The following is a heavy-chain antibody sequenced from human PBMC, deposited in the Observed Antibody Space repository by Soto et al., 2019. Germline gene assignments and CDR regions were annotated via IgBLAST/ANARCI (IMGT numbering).Heavy chain of an antibody. CDR2: IIPIFGTA. J-gene: IGHJ5*02. D-gene: IGHD6-13*01. Sequence: QVQLVQSGAEVKKPGSSVKVSCKASGGTFSSYAISWVRQAPGQGLEWMGGIIPIFGTANYAQKFQGRVTITADESTSTAYMELSSLRSEDTAVYYCAKIPRGIAASHDLNWFDPWGQGTLVTVSS. V-gene: IGHV1-69*01. CDR3: AKIPRGIAASHDLNWFDP. CDR1: GGTFSSYA.